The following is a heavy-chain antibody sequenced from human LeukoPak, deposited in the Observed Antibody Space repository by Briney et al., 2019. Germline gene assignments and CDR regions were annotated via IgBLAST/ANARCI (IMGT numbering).Heavy chain of an antibody. Sequence: SETLSLTCTVSGGSISSYYWSWIRQPPGKGLEWTGYIYYSGSTNYNPSLKSRVTISVDTSKNQFSLKLSSVTAADTAVYYCARDGGYCSGGSCYHQYYFDYWGQGTLVTVSS. V-gene: IGHV4-59*01. CDR1: GGSISSYY. CDR2: IYYSGST. CDR3: ARDGGYCSGGSCYHQYYFDY. D-gene: IGHD2-15*01. J-gene: IGHJ4*02.